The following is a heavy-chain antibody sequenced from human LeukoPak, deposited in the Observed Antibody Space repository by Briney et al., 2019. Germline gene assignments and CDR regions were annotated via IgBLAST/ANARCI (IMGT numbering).Heavy chain of an antibody. CDR2: IRYDGSNK. J-gene: IGHJ4*02. V-gene: IGHV3-30*02. CDR3: AKDETVVAATPGYFDY. D-gene: IGHD2-15*01. CDR1: GFTFSGYG. Sequence: GGSLRLSCAASGFTFSGYGMHWVRQAPGKGLEWVAFIRYDGSNKYYADSVKGRFTISRDNSKNTLYLQMNSLRAEDTAVYYCAKDETVVAATPGYFDYWGQGTLVTVSS.